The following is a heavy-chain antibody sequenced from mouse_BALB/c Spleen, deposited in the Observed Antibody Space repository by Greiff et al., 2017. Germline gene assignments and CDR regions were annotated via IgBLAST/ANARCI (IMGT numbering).Heavy chain of an antibody. D-gene: IGHD2-14*01. V-gene: IGHV14-3*02. J-gene: IGHJ3*01. CDR1: GFNIKDTY. Sequence: VQLQQSGAELVKPGASVKLSCTASGFNIKDTYMHWVKQRPEQGLEWIGRIDPANGNTKYDPKFQGKATITADTSSNTAYLQLSSLTSEDTAVYYCATGRYDEAWFAYWGQGTLVTVSA. CDR2: IDPANGNT. CDR3: ATGRYDEAWFAY.